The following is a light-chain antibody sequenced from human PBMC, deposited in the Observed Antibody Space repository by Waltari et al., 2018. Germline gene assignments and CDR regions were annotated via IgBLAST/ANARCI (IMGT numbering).Light chain of an antibody. CDR3: SSYTSTRTLV. CDR2: DVT. J-gene: IGLJ2*01. Sequence: QSALTQPASVSGPPGQSITIPSTGTSSDVGGYNPVSWYQQHPGIAPKLLIYDVTYRPSGVSNRFSGSKSGNTASLTISGLQAEDEADYYCSSYTSTRTLVFGGGTKLTVL. V-gene: IGLV2-14*03. CDR1: SSDVGGYNP.